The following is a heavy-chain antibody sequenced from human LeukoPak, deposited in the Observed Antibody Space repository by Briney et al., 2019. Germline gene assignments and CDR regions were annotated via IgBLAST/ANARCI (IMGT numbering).Heavy chain of an antibody. J-gene: IGHJ4*02. CDR2: SYGGGTT. Sequence: GGSLRLSCAASGFSVSSNYMSWVRQAPGKGLAWVSVSYGGGTTYYADSVKGRFTISRDNSKNTLYLQLNSLRAEDTAVYYCARALPFGGYFDYWGQGTLVTVSS. CDR1: GFSVSSNY. CDR3: ARALPFGGYFDY. D-gene: IGHD3-10*01. V-gene: IGHV3-66*02.